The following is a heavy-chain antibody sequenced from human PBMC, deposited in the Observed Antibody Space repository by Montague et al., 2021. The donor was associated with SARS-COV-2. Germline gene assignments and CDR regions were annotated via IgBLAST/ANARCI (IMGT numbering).Heavy chain of an antibody. CDR3: ARGRQHINMVVVVVTGGEYYFDF. CDR2: INHRGST. V-gene: IGHV4-34*01. Sequence: SETLSLTCAVYDGSFSDYSWTWIRQPPGKGLEWIGEINHRGSTNYNPSLKSRVTISVDTSKNQFSLKMTSVTAADTAVYYCARGRQHINMVVVVVTGGEYYFDFWGQGTLHSVSS. CDR1: DGSFSDYS. D-gene: IGHD3-22*01. J-gene: IGHJ4*01.